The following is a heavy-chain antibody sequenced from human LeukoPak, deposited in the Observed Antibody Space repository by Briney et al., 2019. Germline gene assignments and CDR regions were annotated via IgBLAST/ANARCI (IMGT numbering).Heavy chain of an antibody. CDR2: ISSSSSYI. D-gene: IGHD2-2*01. CDR1: GFTFCSYS. Sequence: GGSLRLSCAASGFTFCSYSMNWVRQAPGKGLEWVSSISSSSSYIYYADSVKGRFTISRDNAKNSLYLQMNSLRAEDTAVYYCARDRCSSTSCHQADYWGQGTLVTVSS. V-gene: IGHV3-21*01. J-gene: IGHJ4*02. CDR3: ARDRCSSTSCHQADY.